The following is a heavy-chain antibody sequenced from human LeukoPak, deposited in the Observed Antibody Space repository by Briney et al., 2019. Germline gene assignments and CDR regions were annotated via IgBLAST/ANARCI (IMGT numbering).Heavy chain of an antibody. V-gene: IGHV1-2*02. CDR3: ARIGHGSGSWFDP. CDR1: GYTFTGYY. Sequence: ASVKVSCKASGYTFTGYYMHWVRQAPGQGLEWMGWINPNSGGTNYAQKFQGRVTMTRDTSISTAYMELSRLRSDDTAVYYCARIGHGSGSWFDPWGQGTLVTVSS. J-gene: IGHJ5*02. CDR2: INPNSGGT. D-gene: IGHD3-10*01.